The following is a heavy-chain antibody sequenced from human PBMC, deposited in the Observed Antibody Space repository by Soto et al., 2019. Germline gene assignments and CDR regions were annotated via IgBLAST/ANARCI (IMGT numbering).Heavy chain of an antibody. Sequence: ASVKVSCKASGYTFTSYGISWVRQAPGQGLEWMGWIGAYNGNTNYAQKLQGRVTMTTDTSTSTAYMELRSLRSDDTAVYYCARDLAQMVRGVTDYWGQGTLVTVSS. CDR3: ARDLAQMVRGVTDY. CDR2: IGAYNGNT. V-gene: IGHV1-18*01. J-gene: IGHJ4*02. D-gene: IGHD3-10*01. CDR1: GYTFTSYG.